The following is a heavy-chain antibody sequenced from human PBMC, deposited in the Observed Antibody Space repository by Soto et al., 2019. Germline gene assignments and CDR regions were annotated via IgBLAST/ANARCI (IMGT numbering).Heavy chain of an antibody. V-gene: IGHV4-39*01. J-gene: IGHJ5*02. CDR1: GGSISSSSYY. CDR3: ARQRSGYSGYDH. Sequence: SETLSLTCTVSGGSISSSSYYWGWIRQRPRKGLEWIGSIYYSGSTYYNPSLKSRVTISVDTSKNQFSLKLSSVTAADTAVYYCARQRSGYSGYDHWGQGTLVTVSS. CDR2: IYYSGST. D-gene: IGHD5-12*01.